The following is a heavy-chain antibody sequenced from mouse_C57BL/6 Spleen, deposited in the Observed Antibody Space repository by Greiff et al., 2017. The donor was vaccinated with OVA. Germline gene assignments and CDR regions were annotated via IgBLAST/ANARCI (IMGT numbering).Heavy chain of an antibody. CDR3: ARSRLGREGYFDY. J-gene: IGHJ2*01. D-gene: IGHD4-1*01. CDR2: IDPSDSYT. Sequence: QVQLQQPGAELVKPGASVKLSCKASGYTFTSYWMQWVKQRPGQGLEWIGEIDPSDSYTNYNQKFKGKATLTVDTSSSPAYMQLSSLTSEDSAVNYCARSRLGREGYFDYWGQGTTRTVSS. CDR1: GYTFTSYW. V-gene: IGHV1-50*01.